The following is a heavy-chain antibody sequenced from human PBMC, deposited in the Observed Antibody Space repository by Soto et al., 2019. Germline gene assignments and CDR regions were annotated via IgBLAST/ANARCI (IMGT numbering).Heavy chain of an antibody. CDR2: ISVGSGSI. D-gene: IGHD3-22*01. CDR3: VRDDRGAFDI. Sequence: EEQLVESGGGLVQPGGSLRVSCAASGFSFRSYAMNWVRQAPGKGLEWVSYISVGSGSIFYADSVKGRFTISRDDAKNSLNLQMNTLIGEDTAVFYCVRDDRGAFDIWGQGTMVTVSS. J-gene: IGHJ3*02. V-gene: IGHV3-48*01. CDR1: GFSFRSYA.